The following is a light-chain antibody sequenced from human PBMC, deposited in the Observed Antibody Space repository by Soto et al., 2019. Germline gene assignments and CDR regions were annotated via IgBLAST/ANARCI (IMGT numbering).Light chain of an antibody. CDR3: QQFNIYPIP. CDR1: QGLSTY. Sequence: IQLTQSPSSLSASVGDRVTITCRASQGLSTYLAWYQQKPGTAPKLLIYAASTLQSGVPSRFSGSGSGTDFTLPISSLQPEYFATYYCQQFNIYPIPLGKGTRREIK. V-gene: IGKV1-9*01. CDR2: AAS. J-gene: IGKJ5*01.